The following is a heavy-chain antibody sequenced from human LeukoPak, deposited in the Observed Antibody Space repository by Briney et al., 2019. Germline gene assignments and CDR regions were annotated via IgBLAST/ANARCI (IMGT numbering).Heavy chain of an antibody. CDR2: ISSDGGST. CDR1: GFTFRNYA. Sequence: GGSLRLSCAASGFTFRNYATHWVRQAPGKGLEYVSAISSDGGSTYYANSVKGRFIISRDNSKNTLYLQMGSLRAEDVAVYYCARDMTYCSGATCYTYYYYYMDVWGKGTTVTVSS. D-gene: IGHD2-15*01. V-gene: IGHV3-64*01. J-gene: IGHJ6*03. CDR3: ARDMTYCSGATCYTYYYYYMDV.